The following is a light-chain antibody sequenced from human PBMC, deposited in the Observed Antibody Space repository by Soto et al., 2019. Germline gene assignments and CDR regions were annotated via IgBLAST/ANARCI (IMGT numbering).Light chain of an antibody. Sequence: QSALTQPASVSGSPGQSITISCTGTSSDVGGYNYVSWYQQHPGKGPRLMIYEVTNRPSGVSNRFSGSKSGNTASLTISGLQAEDEADYYCNSYTSSSTLVFGTGTKSPS. V-gene: IGLV2-14*01. CDR1: SSDVGGYNY. J-gene: IGLJ1*01. CDR2: EVT. CDR3: NSYTSSSTLV.